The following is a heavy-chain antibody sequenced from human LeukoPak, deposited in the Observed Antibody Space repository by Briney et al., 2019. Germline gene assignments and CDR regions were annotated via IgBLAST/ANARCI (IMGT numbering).Heavy chain of an antibody. CDR2: IIPNLGIA. CDR1: GGTFSSYA. CDR3: ARGPVGGYYSCDY. D-gene: IGHD3-22*01. J-gene: IGHJ4*02. Sequence: RASVKVSCKASGGTFSSYAISWVRQAPGQGLEWMGRIIPNLGIANYAQKFQGRVTITADKSTSTAYMELSSLRSEDTAVHYCARGPVGGYYSCDYWGQGTLVTVSS. V-gene: IGHV1-69*04.